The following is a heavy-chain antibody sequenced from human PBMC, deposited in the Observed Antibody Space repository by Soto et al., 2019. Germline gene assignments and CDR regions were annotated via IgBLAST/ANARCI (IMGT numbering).Heavy chain of an antibody. CDR3: ARAADSSGYFTNNWFDP. J-gene: IGHJ5*02. D-gene: IGHD3-22*01. V-gene: IGHV3-64*01. CDR1: GFTFSTYA. Sequence: EVQLVESGGGLVQPGGSLRLSCAASGFTFSTYAIHWVRQAPGKGLEYVSAISSNGGSTYYANSVKGRFIISRDNSKNTLYLQMGSLRAEDMAVYYCARAADSSGYFTNNWFDPWGQVTLVTVSS. CDR2: ISSNGGST.